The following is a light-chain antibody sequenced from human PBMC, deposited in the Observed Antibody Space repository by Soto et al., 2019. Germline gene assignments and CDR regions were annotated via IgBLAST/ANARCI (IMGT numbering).Light chain of an antibody. CDR2: DAS. Sequence: DIHMTQSASSLSASVGHRVTITCRASQSISNYLNWYQQKQGKAPKVLIYDASSLQGGVPSRFSGSGYGTDFTLTISSLQTEDFATYYCQQANSFPFTFGQGTRLEIK. V-gene: IGKV1-39*01. CDR1: QSISNY. J-gene: IGKJ5*01. CDR3: QQANSFPFT.